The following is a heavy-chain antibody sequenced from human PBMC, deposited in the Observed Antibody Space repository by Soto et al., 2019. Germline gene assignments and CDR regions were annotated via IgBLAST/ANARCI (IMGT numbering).Heavy chain of an antibody. J-gene: IGHJ4*02. Sequence: QVHLVQSGAEVKKPGSSVKVSCKASGGRFTHYSFSWVRQAPGQGLVWMGGIIPIFNTANYAQKFEDRVTITADESMSTAYMQLSGLRSDDTAVYFCARGQGLELVQCLDYWGQGTLVTVSP. CDR1: GGRFTHYS. D-gene: IGHD6-19*01. V-gene: IGHV1-69*01. CDR3: ARGQGLELVQCLDY. CDR2: IIPIFNTA.